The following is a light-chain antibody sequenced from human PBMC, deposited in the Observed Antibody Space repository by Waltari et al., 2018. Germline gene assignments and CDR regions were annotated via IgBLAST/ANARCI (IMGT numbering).Light chain of an antibody. V-gene: IGLV2-11*01. CDR1: SSDVGRDNY. Sequence: HSALTQPSPASASPGQSDTISDTGISSDVGRDNYVLWYQQHPGKATTPMIYDVSKRTSGVPDRFSGSKSGNTASLTISGLQAEDEADYYCCSYAGSYTPVVFGGGTKLTVL. J-gene: IGLJ2*01. CDR3: CSYAGSYTPVV. CDR2: DVS.